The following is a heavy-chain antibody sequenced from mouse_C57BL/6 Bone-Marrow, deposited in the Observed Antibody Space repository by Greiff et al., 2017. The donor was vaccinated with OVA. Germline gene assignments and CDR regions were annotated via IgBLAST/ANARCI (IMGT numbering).Heavy chain of an antibody. CDR3: ARYPIYDDLYYFDY. CDR2: IRNKANGYTT. D-gene: IGHD2-3*01. CDR1: GFTFTDYY. V-gene: IGHV7-3*01. J-gene: IGHJ2*01. Sequence: EVKLMESGGGLVQPGGSLSLSCAASGFTFTDYYMSWVRQPPGKALEWLGFIRNKANGYTTEYSASVKGRFTISRDNSQSILYLQMNALRAEDSATYYCARYPIYDDLYYFDYWGQGTTLTVSS.